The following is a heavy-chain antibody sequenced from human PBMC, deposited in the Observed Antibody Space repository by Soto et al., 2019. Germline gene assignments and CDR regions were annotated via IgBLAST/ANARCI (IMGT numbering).Heavy chain of an antibody. CDR2: IYYDGGT. J-gene: IGHJ4*02. D-gene: IGHD4-17*01. V-gene: IGHV4-30-4*01. CDR3: ARHDYRDYVDRFDY. Sequence: PSETLSLTCSVSGASIKSGNNFWSWIRQRPGKGLEWIGYIYYDGGTYYNPSLKSRVTLSVDTFRNQFSLKVTSVTAADTAIYFCARHDYRDYVDRFDYCAPATLVTVTS. CDR1: GASIKSGNNF.